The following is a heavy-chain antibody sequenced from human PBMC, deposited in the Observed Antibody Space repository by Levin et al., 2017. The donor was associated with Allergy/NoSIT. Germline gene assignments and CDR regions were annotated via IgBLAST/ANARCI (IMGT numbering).Heavy chain of an antibody. V-gene: IGHV1-3*01. CDR1: GYTFTSYA. D-gene: IGHD3-22*01. J-gene: IGHJ4*02. CDR2: INAGNGNT. Sequence: ASVKVSCKASGYTFTSYAMHWVRQAPGQRLEWMGWINAGNGNTKYSQKFQGRVTITRDTSASTAYMELSSLRSEDTAVYYCARAWDDSSGYYPFDYWGQGTLVTVSS. CDR3: ARAWDDSSGYYPFDY.